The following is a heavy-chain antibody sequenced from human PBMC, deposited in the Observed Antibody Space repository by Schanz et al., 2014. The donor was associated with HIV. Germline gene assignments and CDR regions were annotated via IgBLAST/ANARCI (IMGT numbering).Heavy chain of an antibody. Sequence: QVQLVESGGGVVQPGRSLRLSCAASGFTFSSYGMHWVRQAPGKGLEWVAVIWYDGSNKYYADSVKGRFTISRDNSENTLYLQMNSLRAEDTAVYYCAKENPLYYYTHGGPFDIWGQGTMVTVSS. CDR3: AKENPLYYYTHGGPFDI. V-gene: IGHV3-33*06. CDR2: IWYDGSNK. CDR1: GFTFSSYG. D-gene: IGHD3-10*01. J-gene: IGHJ3*02.